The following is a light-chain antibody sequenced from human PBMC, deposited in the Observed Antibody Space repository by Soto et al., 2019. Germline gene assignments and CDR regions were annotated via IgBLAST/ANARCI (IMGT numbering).Light chain of an antibody. CDR1: QDISNY. V-gene: IGKV1-33*01. J-gene: IGKJ4*01. Sequence: DIQMTQSPSSLSASVGDRVTITCQASQDISNYLNWYQQKPRKAPKLLIYDASNLETGVPSRFSGSGSGTDFTFPISSLQPEDIATYYCQQYDNLPPRLTFGGGTKVEIK. CDR2: DAS. CDR3: QQYDNLPPRLT.